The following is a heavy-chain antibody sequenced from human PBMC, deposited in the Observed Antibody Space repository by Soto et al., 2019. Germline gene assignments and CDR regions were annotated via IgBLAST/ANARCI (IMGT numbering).Heavy chain of an antibody. V-gene: IGHV4-31*03. D-gene: IGHD2-21*01. CDR2: IYYSGST. J-gene: IGHJ4*02. CDR1: GGSISSGGYY. Sequence: SETLSLTCTVSGGSISSGGYYWSWIRQHPGKGLEWIGYIYYSGSTYYNPSLESRVTISVDTSKNQFSLKLSSVTAADTAVYYCARGSLWSPSYWGQGTLVTVSS. CDR3: ARGSLWSPSY.